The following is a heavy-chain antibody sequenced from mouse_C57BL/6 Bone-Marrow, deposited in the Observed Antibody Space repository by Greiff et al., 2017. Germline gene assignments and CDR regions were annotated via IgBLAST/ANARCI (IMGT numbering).Heavy chain of an antibody. CDR1: GYSITSGYY. D-gene: IGHD1-1*01. CDR2: ISYDGSN. V-gene: IGHV3-6*01. J-gene: IGHJ1*03. CDR3: AREVVAPVWYFDV. Sequence: EVKLVESGPGLVKPSQSLSLTCSVTGYSITSGYYWNWIRQFPGNKLEWMGYISYDGSNNYNPSLKNRISITRDTSKNQFFLKLNSVTTEDTATYYWAREVVAPVWYFDVWGTGTTVTVSS.